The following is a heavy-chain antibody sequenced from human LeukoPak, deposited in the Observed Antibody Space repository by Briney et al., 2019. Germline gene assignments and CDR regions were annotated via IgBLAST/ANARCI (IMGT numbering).Heavy chain of an antibody. D-gene: IGHD5-18*01. CDR2: ISGSGDIT. CDR1: GFTVSSNY. V-gene: IGHV3-23*01. Sequence: GGSLRLSCAASGFTVSSNYMSWVRQAPGKGLEWVSGISGSGDITKYADSVKGRFTISRDNSQNTLYLQMNSLRAEDTAVYYCAKDWSGYSYGRGVLDIWGQGTMVTVSS. CDR3: AKDWSGYSYGRGVLDI. J-gene: IGHJ3*02.